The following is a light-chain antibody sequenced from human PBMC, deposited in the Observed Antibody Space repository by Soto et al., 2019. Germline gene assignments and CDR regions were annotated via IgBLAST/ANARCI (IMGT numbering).Light chain of an antibody. CDR1: SSDVGGYNY. CDR2: DVT. CDR3: SSYTTSNTRQVV. J-gene: IGLJ1*01. V-gene: IGLV2-14*01. Sequence: QSVLTQPASGSGSPGQSITIACTGTSSDVGGYNYVSWYQQHPGKAPRFGIYDVTNRPSGVSNRFSGSKSGNTASLTISGLQAEDEADYYCSSYTTSNTRQVVFGTGTKVTVL.